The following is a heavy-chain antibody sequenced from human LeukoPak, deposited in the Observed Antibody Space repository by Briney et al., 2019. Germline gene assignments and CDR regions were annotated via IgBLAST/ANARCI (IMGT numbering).Heavy chain of an antibody. CDR3: AREATVTTAFDY. CDR1: GFTVSSNY. J-gene: IGHJ4*02. Sequence: GGSLRLSCAASGFTVSSNYMSWVRQAPGKGLEWVSVIYSSGSTYYADSVKGRFTISRDNSKNTLCLQMNSLRAEDTAVYYCAREATVTTAFDYWGQGTLVTVSS. V-gene: IGHV3-53*01. D-gene: IGHD4-17*01. CDR2: IYSSGST.